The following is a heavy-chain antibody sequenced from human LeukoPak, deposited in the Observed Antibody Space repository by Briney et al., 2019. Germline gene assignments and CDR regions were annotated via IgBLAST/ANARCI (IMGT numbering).Heavy chain of an antibody. J-gene: IGHJ4*02. Sequence: GGSLRLSCAASGLTFSSYGMHWVRQAPGKGLEWVAIISYDGSNKYYADSVKGRFTISGDNSKNTLYLQMNSLRVDDTAVYYCAKQYGSGWYFFDYWGQGTLVTVSS. D-gene: IGHD6-19*01. CDR2: ISYDGSNK. CDR1: GLTFSSYG. V-gene: IGHV3-30*18. CDR3: AKQYGSGWYFFDY.